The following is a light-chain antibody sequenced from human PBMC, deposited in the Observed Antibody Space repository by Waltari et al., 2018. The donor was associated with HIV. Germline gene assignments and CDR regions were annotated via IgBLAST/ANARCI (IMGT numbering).Light chain of an antibody. CDR3: SSDTSSTTPYV. CDR2: EVT. V-gene: IGLV2-14*01. J-gene: IGLJ1*01. Sequence: QSALTQPASVSGSPGQSITISCPGTSSDVGGYNYVSWYHQQPGKAPKLIIYEVTSRPSGVSNRCSGSKSGDTAALTISGLQAEDDADYYCSSDTSSTTPYVFGAGTKVTVL. CDR1: SSDVGGYNY.